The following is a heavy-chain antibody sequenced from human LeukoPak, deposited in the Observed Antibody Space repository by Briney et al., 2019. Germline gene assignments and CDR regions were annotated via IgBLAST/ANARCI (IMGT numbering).Heavy chain of an antibody. D-gene: IGHD3-3*01. CDR1: GFTLNSYT. V-gene: IGHV3-21*01. J-gene: IGHJ6*03. CDR3: ARDYDFWSGPEDYYMDV. CDR2: ISGSSTYI. Sequence: GGSLRLSCAASGFTLNSYTMNWVRQAPGRGLEWVSSISGSSTYIYYADSLKGRFTISRDNAKNSLYLQMNSLRAEDTAVYYCARDYDFWSGPEDYYMDVWGKGTTVTVSS.